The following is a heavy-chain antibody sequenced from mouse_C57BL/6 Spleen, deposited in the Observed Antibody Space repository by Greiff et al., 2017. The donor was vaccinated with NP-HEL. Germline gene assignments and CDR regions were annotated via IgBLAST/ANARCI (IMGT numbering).Heavy chain of an antibody. Sequence: QVQLQQSGAELARPGASVKMSCKASGYTFTSYTMHWVKQRPGQGLEWIGYINPSSGYTKYNQKFKDKATLTADKSSSTAYMQLSSLTSEDSAVYYCAKENYDGNYWAMDYWGKGTSVTVSS. CDR1: GYTFTSYT. D-gene: IGHD2-1*01. CDR2: INPSSGYT. CDR3: AKENYDGNYWAMDY. V-gene: IGHV1-4*01. J-gene: IGHJ4*01.